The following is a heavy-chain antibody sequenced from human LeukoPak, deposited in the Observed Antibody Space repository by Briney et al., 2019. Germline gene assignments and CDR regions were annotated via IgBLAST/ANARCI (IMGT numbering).Heavy chain of an antibody. J-gene: IGHJ3*02. V-gene: IGHV4-38-2*02. CDR3: ARDMGYPSGSYYPSSDDAFDI. CDR1: GYSISSGYY. Sequence: SETLSLTCTVSGYSISSGYYWGWIRQPPGKGLEWVGSIYHSGSTYYNPSLKSRVTISVDTPKNQFSLKLSSVTAADTTVYYCARDMGYPSGSYYPSSDDAFDIWGQGTMVTVSS. CDR2: IYHSGST. D-gene: IGHD1-26*01.